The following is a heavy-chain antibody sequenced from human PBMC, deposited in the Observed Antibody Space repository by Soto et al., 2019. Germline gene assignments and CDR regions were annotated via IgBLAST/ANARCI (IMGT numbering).Heavy chain of an antibody. V-gene: IGHV3-7*05. J-gene: IGHJ3*02. D-gene: IGHD2-8*01. CDR3: AREDVYPPARTVGI. Sequence: EVQLVESGGGLVQPGGSLRLSCAASGFTFTSYWMIWVRQAPGKGLEWVANIKQDGSEKYYVDSVKGRFTISRDNAKDSLYLQMNSLRAEDTAVYYCAREDVYPPARTVGIWGQGTMVTVSS. CDR2: IKQDGSEK. CDR1: GFTFTSYW.